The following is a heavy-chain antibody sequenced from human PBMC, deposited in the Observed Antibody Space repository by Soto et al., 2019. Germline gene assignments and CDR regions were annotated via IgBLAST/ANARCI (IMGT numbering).Heavy chain of an antibody. V-gene: IGHV3-23*01. CDR3: AKTENYYDSSGYYYPYYFDY. CDR2: ISGSGGST. J-gene: IGHJ4*02. CDR1: GFTFSSYA. Sequence: GGSLRLSCAASGFTFSSYAMSWVRQAPGKGLEWVSAISGSGGSTYYADSVKGRFTISRDNSKNTLYLQMNSLRAEDTAVYYCAKTENYYDSSGYYYPYYFDYWGQGTLVTVSS. D-gene: IGHD3-22*01.